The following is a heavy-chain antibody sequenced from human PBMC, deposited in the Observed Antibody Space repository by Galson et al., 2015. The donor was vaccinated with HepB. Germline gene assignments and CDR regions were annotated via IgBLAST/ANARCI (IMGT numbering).Heavy chain of an antibody. Sequence: SVKVSCKASGYSFTSYYMHWVRQAPGQGLEWMGIINPSGGSTSYAQKFQGRVTMTRDTSTSTVYMELSSLRSEDTAVYYCARDQRIAVAGIRTYSREHSDYWGQGTLVTVSS. J-gene: IGHJ4*02. D-gene: IGHD6-19*01. CDR1: GYSFTSYY. CDR2: INPSGGST. V-gene: IGHV1-46*01. CDR3: ARDQRIAVAGIRTYSREHSDY.